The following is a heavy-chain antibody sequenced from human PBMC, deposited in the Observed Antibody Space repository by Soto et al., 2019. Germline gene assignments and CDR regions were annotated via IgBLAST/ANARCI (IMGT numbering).Heavy chain of an antibody. J-gene: IGHJ4*02. CDR2: ISGSGGST. Sequence: GESLKISCAASGFTFSSYAMSWVRQAPGKGLEWVSAISGSGGSTYYADSVKGRFTISRDNSKNTLYLQMNSLRAEDTAVYYCAKGSGIMITFGGVIGYWGQGTLVTVSS. CDR1: GFTFSSYA. CDR3: AKGSGIMITFGGVIGY. V-gene: IGHV3-23*01. D-gene: IGHD3-16*02.